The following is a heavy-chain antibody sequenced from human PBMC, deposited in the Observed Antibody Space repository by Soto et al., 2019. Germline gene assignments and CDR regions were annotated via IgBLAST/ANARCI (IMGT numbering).Heavy chain of an antibody. CDR2: IRGSGGST. J-gene: IGHJ4*02. CDR3: AKHPSVAATLPGNY. Sequence: EVQLLESGGGLVQPGGSLRLSCAASGFTFSSYAMNWVRQAPGKGLEWVSAIRGSGGSTYYADSVKGRFTISSDNSKNTLYLQMNSLRAEDTAVYYCAKHPSVAATLPGNYWGQGTLVTVSS. V-gene: IGHV3-23*01. D-gene: IGHD2-15*01. CDR1: GFTFSSYA.